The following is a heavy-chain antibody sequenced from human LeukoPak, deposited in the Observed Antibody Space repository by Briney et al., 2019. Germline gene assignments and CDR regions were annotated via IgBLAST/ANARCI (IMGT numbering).Heavy chain of an antibody. J-gene: IGHJ3*02. D-gene: IGHD6-19*01. CDR2: IYHSGST. CDR3: ARDGPGYSSGWKGDAFDI. V-gene: IGHV4-4*02. CDR1: GGSISSSNW. Sequence: SETLSLTCAVSGGSISSSNWWSWVRQPPGKGLEWIGEIYHSGSTNYNPSLKSRVTISVDKSKNQFSLKLSSVTAADTAVYYCARDGPGYSSGWKGDAFDIWAKGQWSPSLQ.